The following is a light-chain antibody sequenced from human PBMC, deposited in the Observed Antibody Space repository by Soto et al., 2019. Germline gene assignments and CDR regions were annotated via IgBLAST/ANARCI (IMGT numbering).Light chain of an antibody. CDR3: QQSYSAPRT. Sequence: DIQLTQSPSSLSASVGDRVTITCRASQSISNSLNWYQQKPGEAPKLLIYVASNLQSGVPSRFSGSGSGTDFTLTISSLQPEDFATYYCQQSYSAPRTFGQGTKVEIK. J-gene: IGKJ1*01. CDR2: VAS. CDR1: QSISNS. V-gene: IGKV1-39*01.